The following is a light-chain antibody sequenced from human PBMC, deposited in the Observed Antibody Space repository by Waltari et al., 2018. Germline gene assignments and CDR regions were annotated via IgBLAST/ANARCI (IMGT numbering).Light chain of an antibody. J-gene: IGLJ3*02. Sequence: QSVLTQPPSLSGAPGQRLSISCIGSNSNIGANFDVNWYQQRPETAPKLLSYTNPHRPSGVPDRFAGSKSCTSASLAITGLQGEDEADYYCQSYDSSLSAWVFGGGTKLTVL. V-gene: IGLV1-40*01. CDR2: TNP. CDR1: NSNIGANFD. CDR3: QSYDSSLSAWV.